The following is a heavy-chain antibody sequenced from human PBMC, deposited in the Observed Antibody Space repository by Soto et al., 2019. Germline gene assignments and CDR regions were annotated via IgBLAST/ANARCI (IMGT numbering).Heavy chain of an antibody. Sequence: ASVKVSCKVSGYTLTELSMHWVRQAPGKGLEWMGGFDPEDGETIYAQKFQGRVTMTEDTSTDTAYMELSSLRSEDTAVYYCATVYLEWELHPRFDYWGQGTLVTVPQ. J-gene: IGHJ4*02. CDR2: FDPEDGET. CDR3: ATVYLEWELHPRFDY. D-gene: IGHD1-26*01. CDR1: GYTLTELS. V-gene: IGHV1-24*01.